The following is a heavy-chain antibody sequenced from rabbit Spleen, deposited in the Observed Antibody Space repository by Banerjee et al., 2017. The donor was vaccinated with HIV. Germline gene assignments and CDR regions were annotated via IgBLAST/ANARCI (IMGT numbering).Heavy chain of an antibody. V-gene: IGHV1S40*01. CDR3: ARDTGSSFSSYGMDL. Sequence: QSLEESGGDLVKPGASLTLTCTASGFSFSSSDYMCWVRQAPGKGLEWISCIAGSSSDFTYSATWAKGRFTCSKTSSTTVTLQMTSLTVADTATYFCARDTGSSFSSYGMDLWGPGHPRHRL. J-gene: IGHJ6*01. CDR1: GFSFSSSDY. D-gene: IGHD8-1*01. CDR2: IAGSSSDFT.